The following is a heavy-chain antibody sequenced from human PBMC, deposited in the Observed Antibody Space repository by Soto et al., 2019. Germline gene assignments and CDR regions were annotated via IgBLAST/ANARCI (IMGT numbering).Heavy chain of an antibody. Sequence: PGGSLRLSCAASGFTFSSYGMHWVRQAPGKGLEWVAVISYDGSNKYYADSVKGRFTISRGNSKNTLYLQMNSLRAEDTAVYYCAKDQGITGTTVLYYYYGMAVWGQGTTVTVSS. CDR1: GFTFSSYG. V-gene: IGHV3-30*18. D-gene: IGHD1-20*01. J-gene: IGHJ6*02. CDR2: ISYDGSNK. CDR3: AKDQGITGTTVLYYYYGMAV.